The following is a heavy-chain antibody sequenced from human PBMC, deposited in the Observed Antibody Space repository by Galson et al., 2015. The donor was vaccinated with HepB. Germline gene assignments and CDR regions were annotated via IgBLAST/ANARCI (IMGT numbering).Heavy chain of an antibody. D-gene: IGHD4-17*01. CDR1: GFTFSDYY. Sequence: SLRLSCAASGFTFSDYYMSWIRQAPGKGLEWVSYISSSGSTIYYADSVKGRFTISRDNAKNSLYLQVNSLRAEDTAVYYCASGSATTVTKYYFDYWGQGTLVTVSS. CDR3: ASGSATTVTKYYFDY. CDR2: ISSSGSTI. J-gene: IGHJ4*02. V-gene: IGHV3-11*04.